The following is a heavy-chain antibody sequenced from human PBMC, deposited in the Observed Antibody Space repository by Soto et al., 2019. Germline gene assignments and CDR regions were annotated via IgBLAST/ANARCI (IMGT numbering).Heavy chain of an antibody. D-gene: IGHD3-22*01. Sequence: WGSLRLSCAASGFTFSSYTMNWVRQAPGKGLEWLSYITTSSSTIYYADSVKGRFTISRDNAKNSLYLQMNSLRDEDTAVYYCSTRAYDTNGYYRFDPWGQGTLVTVSS. CDR1: GFTFSSYT. CDR3: STRAYDTNGYYRFDP. CDR2: ITTSSSTI. V-gene: IGHV3-48*02. J-gene: IGHJ5*01.